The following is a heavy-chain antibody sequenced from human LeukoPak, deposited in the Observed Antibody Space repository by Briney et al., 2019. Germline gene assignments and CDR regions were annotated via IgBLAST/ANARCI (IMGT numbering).Heavy chain of an antibody. CDR1: GGSISSYY. V-gene: IGHV4-4*07. CDR2: IYTGGTT. D-gene: IGHD6-13*01. J-gene: IGHJ3*02. Sequence: PSETLSLTCTVSGGSISSYYWNWIRLPAGKGLEWIGRIYTGGTTSYNPSLKSRVTMSVDTSKNQFSLRLSSVTAADTAVYYCATGYSSIWYKGAFDIWGQGTKVTVSS. CDR3: ATGYSSIWYKGAFDI.